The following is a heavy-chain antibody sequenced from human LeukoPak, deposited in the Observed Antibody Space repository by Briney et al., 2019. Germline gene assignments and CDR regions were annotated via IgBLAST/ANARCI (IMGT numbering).Heavy chain of an antibody. V-gene: IGHV3-30-3*01. CDR2: ISYDGSNT. J-gene: IGHJ4*02. Sequence: GGSLRLSCAASGFTFNTYAIHWVRQAPGKGLEWVAVISYDGSNTYYEDSVKGRFTISRDNSKNTLYLQMNSLRAEDMAVYYCAREEGYYFDYWGQGTLVTVSS. CDR3: AREEGYYFDY. CDR1: GFTFNTYA.